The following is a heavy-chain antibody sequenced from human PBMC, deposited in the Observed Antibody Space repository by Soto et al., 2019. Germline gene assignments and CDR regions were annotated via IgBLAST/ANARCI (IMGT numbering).Heavy chain of an antibody. J-gene: IGHJ5*02. CDR3: ARDNNYGSGSYYSGWFDP. Sequence: QVQLQESGPGLVKPSETLSLTCTVSGGSISSYYWSWIRQPPGKGLEWIGYIYYSGSTNYNPSLKSRVTISVDTSKIQFSLKLSSVTAADTAVYYCARDNNYGSGSYYSGWFDPWGQGTLVTVSS. CDR1: GGSISSYY. D-gene: IGHD3-10*01. V-gene: IGHV4-59*01. CDR2: IYYSGST.